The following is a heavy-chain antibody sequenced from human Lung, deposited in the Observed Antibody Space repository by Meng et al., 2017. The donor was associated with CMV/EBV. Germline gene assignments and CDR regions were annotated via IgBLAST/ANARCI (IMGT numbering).Heavy chain of an antibody. J-gene: IGHJ4*01. Sequence: SCAASGFTFDDYCMSWVRQAPGKGLEWVSGINWNGGSTGYADSVKGRFTISRDNAKNSLYLQMNSLRAEDTALYYCARGGYSSGWYGNYFDYWGQGXLVTVSS. V-gene: IGHV3-20*04. CDR3: ARGGYSSGWYGNYFDY. CDR1: GFTFDDYC. D-gene: IGHD6-19*01. CDR2: INWNGGST.